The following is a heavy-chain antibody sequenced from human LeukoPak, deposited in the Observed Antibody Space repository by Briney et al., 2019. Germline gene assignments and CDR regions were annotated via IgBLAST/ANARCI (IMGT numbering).Heavy chain of an antibody. J-gene: IGHJ4*02. CDR2: IYYSGST. CDR3: ASGSSYDFWSGYYLGPFDY. V-gene: IGHV4-59*01. D-gene: IGHD3-3*01. CDR1: GGSISSYY. Sequence: SETLSLTCTVSGGSISSYYWSWIRQPLGKGLEWIGYIYYSGSTNYNPSLKSRVTISVDTSKNQFSLKLSSVTAADTAVYYCASGSSYDFWSGYYLGPFDYWGQGTLVTVSS.